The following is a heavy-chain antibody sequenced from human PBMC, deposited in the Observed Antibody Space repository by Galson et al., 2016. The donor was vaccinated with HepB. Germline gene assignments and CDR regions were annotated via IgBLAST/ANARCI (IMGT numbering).Heavy chain of an antibody. V-gene: IGHV4-39*01. Sequence: SETLSLTCTVSGGSIIDSPYYWGWIRQPPGKGLEWIGSFFSTGNTFYNPSLKSRLTISVDTSKNQFSLKVPSVTAADTAVYYCAGRTVDSAASAWWDGRGAFDIWGQGTMVTVSS. CDR2: FFSTGNT. D-gene: IGHD2-15*01. J-gene: IGHJ3*02. CDR3: AGRTVDSAASAWWDGRGAFDI. CDR1: GGSIIDSPYY.